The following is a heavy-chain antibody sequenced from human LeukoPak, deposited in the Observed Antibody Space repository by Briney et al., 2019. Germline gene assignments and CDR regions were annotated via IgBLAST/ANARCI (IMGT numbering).Heavy chain of an antibody. CDR2: IHYDGSNI. CDR1: GFTFSNYG. CDR3: ARAPNGPIKVFSSGPDDAFDI. V-gene: IGHV3-30*02. Sequence: GGSLRLSCAASGFTFSNYGMHWVRQAPGKGLEWVAFIHYDGSNIHYADSVQGRFTISRDNSKNTLHLQMNSLRAEDTAVYYCARAPNGPIKVFSSGPDDAFDIWGQGTMVTVSS. J-gene: IGHJ3*02. D-gene: IGHD6-19*01.